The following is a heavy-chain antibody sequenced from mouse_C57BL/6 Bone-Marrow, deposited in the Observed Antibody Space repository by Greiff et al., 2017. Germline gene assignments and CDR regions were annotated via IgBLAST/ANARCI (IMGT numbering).Heavy chain of an antibody. Sequence: QVQLKESGAELVKPGASVKISCKASGYAFSSYWMNWVKQRPGKGLEWIGQIYPGDGDTNYNGKFKGKATLTADKSSSTAYMQLSSLTSEDSAVYFCATDFRYYAMDYWGQGTSVTVSS. J-gene: IGHJ4*01. V-gene: IGHV1-80*01. CDR3: ATDFRYYAMDY. CDR1: GYAFSSYW. CDR2: IYPGDGDT.